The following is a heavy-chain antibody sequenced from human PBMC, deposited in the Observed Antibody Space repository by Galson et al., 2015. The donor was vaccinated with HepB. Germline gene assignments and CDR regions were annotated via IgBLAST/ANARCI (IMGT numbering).Heavy chain of an antibody. V-gene: IGHV3-49*03. D-gene: IGHD3-22*01. J-gene: IGHJ6*02. CDR2: IRSKAYGGTT. Sequence: SLRLSCAASGFTFGDYAMSWFRQAPGKGLEWVGFIRSKAYGGTTEYAASVKGRFTISRDDSKSIAYLQMNSLKTEDTAVYYCTTNPITMIVDGDYYGMDVWGQGTTVTVSS. CDR1: GFTFGDYA. CDR3: TTNPITMIVDGDYYGMDV.